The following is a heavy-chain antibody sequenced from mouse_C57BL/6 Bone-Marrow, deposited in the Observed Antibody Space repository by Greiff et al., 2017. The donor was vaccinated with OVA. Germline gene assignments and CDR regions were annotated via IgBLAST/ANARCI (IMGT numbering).Heavy chain of an antibody. D-gene: IGHD2-5*01. Sequence: QVQLQQSGAELVKPGASVKISCKASGYAFSSYWMNWVKQRPGKGLEWIGQIYPGDGDTNYNGKFKGKATLTADKSSSTAYMQLSSLTSEDSAVYFCAREPMYSNYFDYWGQGTTLTVSS. V-gene: IGHV1-80*01. CDR1: GYAFSSYW. CDR2: IYPGDGDT. J-gene: IGHJ2*01. CDR3: AREPMYSNYFDY.